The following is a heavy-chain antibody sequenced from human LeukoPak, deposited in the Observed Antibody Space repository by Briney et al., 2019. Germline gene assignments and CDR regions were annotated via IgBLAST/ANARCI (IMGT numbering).Heavy chain of an antibody. CDR2: IYYSGST. D-gene: IGHD6-13*01. J-gene: IGHJ4*02. V-gene: IGHV4-59*01. CDR1: GASISSYY. Sequence: SSETLSLTCTVSGASISSYYWSWIRQPPGKGLEWIANIYYSGSTKYNPSLKGRVTISLDTSKNQFSLKLSSVTAADTAVYYCARDADSSSWYYFDDWGPGTLVTISA. CDR3: ARDADSSSWYYFDD.